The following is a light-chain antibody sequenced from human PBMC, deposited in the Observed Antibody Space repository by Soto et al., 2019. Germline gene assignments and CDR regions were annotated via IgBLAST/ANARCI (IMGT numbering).Light chain of an antibody. CDR1: QSVSSTY. Sequence: DIVLTQSPGTLSLSPGERATLSCRASQSVSSTYLAWYQQKPGQAPRLLIYGASSRATGIPDRFCGSGSGTDFTLTISRLEPEDFAVYYCQQYDNSLYTFGQGTKLEIK. CDR2: GAS. CDR3: QQYDNSLYT. V-gene: IGKV3-20*01. J-gene: IGKJ2*01.